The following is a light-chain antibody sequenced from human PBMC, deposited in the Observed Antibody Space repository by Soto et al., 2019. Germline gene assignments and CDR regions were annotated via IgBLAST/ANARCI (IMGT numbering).Light chain of an antibody. V-gene: IGKV3-15*01. CDR1: QSVRSN. CDR3: QQSYNPPIT. Sequence: EIVMTQSPATLSGSPGERATLSCRASQSVRSNLAWYQQKPGQAPRLLIYGASTRATGIPARFSGSGSGTEFTLTISSLQPEHFATYYCQQSYNPPITFGQGTRLEIK. J-gene: IGKJ5*01. CDR2: GAS.